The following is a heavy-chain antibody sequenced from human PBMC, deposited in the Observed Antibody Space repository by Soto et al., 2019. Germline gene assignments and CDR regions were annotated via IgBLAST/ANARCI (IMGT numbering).Heavy chain of an antibody. Sequence: EVQLVESEGGLVQRGGSLRLSCAASGFTFNYYWMHWVRQAPGQGLVWVAHIQNDGSRTTYADSVKGRCTISRDNAKNTMYLQMNSLRGEDTAVYFCTRGDLGGFDLWGQGTTVTVSS. D-gene: IGHD2-21*02. CDR1: GFTFNYYW. J-gene: IGHJ3*01. CDR2: IQNDGSRT. CDR3: TRGDLGGFDL. V-gene: IGHV3-74*01.